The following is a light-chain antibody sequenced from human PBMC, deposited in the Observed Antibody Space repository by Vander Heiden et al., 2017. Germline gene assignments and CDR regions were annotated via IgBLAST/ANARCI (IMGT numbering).Light chain of an antibody. CDR2: EAS. CDR1: QPVSSQ. J-gene: IGKJ4*01. CDR3: QRRTNWLT. V-gene: IGKV3-11*01. Sequence: EIVLTQSPATLSLSPGERAPIPFRASQPVSSQVAWYQQKPGQASRLLIYEASTRAAGIPARCRGSGSGTDFTLTISSLEPEDSAVYYCQRRTNWLTFGGGTKVEIK.